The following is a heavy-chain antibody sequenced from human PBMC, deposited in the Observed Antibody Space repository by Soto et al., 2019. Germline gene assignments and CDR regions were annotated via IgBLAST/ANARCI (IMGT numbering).Heavy chain of an antibody. CDR3: ARDKPGSTFDY. D-gene: IGHD1-7*01. J-gene: IGHJ4*02. CDR2: INTDGSTT. V-gene: IGHV3-74*01. CDR1: GFTFSSYW. Sequence: EVQLVESGGGLVQPGGSLRLSCAASGFTFSSYWMHWVRRAPGKGLVWVSHINTDGSTTSYADSVKGRFTISRDNAKNTWYLQMNSLRAEDTAVYYCARDKPGSTFDYWGQGTLVTVSS.